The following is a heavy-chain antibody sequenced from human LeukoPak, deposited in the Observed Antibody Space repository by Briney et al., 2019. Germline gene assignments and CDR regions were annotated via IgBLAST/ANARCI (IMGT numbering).Heavy chain of an antibody. CDR3: ASLTTTSGWRSYYYYYMDV. CDR2: IYYSGNT. Sequence: SETLSLTCTVSGGSISSGDYYWSWIRQPPGKGLEWIGYIYYSGNTYYNPSLKSRVTISVDTSKNQFSLKLSSVTAADTAVYYCASLTTTSGWRSYYYYYMDVWGEGTTVTVSS. CDR1: GGSISSGDYY. J-gene: IGHJ6*03. V-gene: IGHV4-30-4*08. D-gene: IGHD6-19*01.